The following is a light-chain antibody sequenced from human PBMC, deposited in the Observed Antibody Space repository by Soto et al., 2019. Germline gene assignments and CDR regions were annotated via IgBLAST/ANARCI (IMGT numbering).Light chain of an antibody. Sequence: DIVMTQSPDSLAVSLGERATINCKSSQSVLYSSNNKNYLAWYQQKPGQPPKLLIYWASTRESGVPDRFRGSGSGTDFTLTISSLQAEDVAVYYCQQYYSNPLTFGGGTKVEIK. V-gene: IGKV4-1*01. CDR1: QSVLYSSNNKNY. CDR3: QQYYSNPLT. J-gene: IGKJ4*01. CDR2: WAS.